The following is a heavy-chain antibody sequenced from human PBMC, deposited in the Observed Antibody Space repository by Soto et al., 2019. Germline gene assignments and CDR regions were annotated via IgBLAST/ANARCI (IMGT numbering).Heavy chain of an antibody. CDR2: IIPIFGTA. CDR3: ARGDCSSTSCYTSNWFDP. J-gene: IGHJ5*02. V-gene: IGHV1-69*13. CDR1: GGTFSSYA. D-gene: IGHD2-2*02. Sequence: SVKVSCKASGGTFSSYAISWVRQAPGQGLEWMGGIIPIFGTANYAQKFQGRVTITADESTSTAYMELSSLRSEDTAVYYCARGDCSSTSCYTSNWFDPWGQGTLVTVSS.